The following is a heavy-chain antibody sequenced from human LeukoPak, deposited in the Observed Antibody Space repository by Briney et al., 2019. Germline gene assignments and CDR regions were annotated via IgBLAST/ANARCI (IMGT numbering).Heavy chain of an antibody. CDR3: AKDLGLTIVVARVDY. D-gene: IGHD6-19*01. CDR1: GSTFSNFA. V-gene: IGHV3-23*01. CDR2: ISGSGGST. Sequence: GGSLRLSCAASGSTFSNFAMHWVRQAPGKGLEWVSSISGSGGSTYYADSVKGRFTVSRDNSKNTLYLQMNSLRAEDTAAYYCAKDLGLTIVVARVDYWGQGTLVTVSS. J-gene: IGHJ4*02.